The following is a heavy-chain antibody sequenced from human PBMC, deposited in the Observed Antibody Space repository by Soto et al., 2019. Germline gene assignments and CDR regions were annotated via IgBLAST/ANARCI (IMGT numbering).Heavy chain of an antibody. CDR3: VRASEPRNFHNWFDP. J-gene: IGHJ5*02. CDR1: GGSISXYY. CDR2: IYFIGTA. Sequence: DTRSLTGGVSGGSISXYYWSWSRRSAGKGLEWIGRIYFIGTATYNPSLKGRVTTSVATSNNEISLHLNSVTAADTAIYYCVRASEPRNFHNWFDPWGQGTQVTVSS. V-gene: IGHV4-4*07.